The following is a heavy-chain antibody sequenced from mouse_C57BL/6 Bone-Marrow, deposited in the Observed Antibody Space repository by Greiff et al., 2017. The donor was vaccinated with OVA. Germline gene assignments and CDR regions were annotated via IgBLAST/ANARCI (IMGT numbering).Heavy chain of an antibody. CDR1: GFTFSNYW. CDR2: IRLKSDNYAT. V-gene: IGHV6-3*01. J-gene: IGHJ2*01. D-gene: IGHD1-1*01. CDR3: TGQSTTVVATNYFDY. Sequence: DVKLVESGGGLVQPGGSMKLSCVASGFTFSNYWMNWVRQSPEKGLEWVAQIRLKSDNYATHYAESVKGRFTISRDDSKSSVYLQMNNLRAEDTGIYYCTGQSTTVVATNYFDYWGQGTTLTVSS.